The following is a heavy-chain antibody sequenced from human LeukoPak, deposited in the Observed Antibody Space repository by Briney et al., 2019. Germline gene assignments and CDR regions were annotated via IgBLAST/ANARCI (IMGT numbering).Heavy chain of an antibody. CDR2: INPDTGGT. J-gene: IGHJ5*02. CDR3: ARSPYDSGSYVSAP. Sequence: ASVKVSCKASGGTFSSYAISWVRQAPGQGLEWLGWINPDTGGTNFAQKFQGRVTMAGDTSISTAYMELSRLTSDDTAVYYCARSPYDSGSYVSAPWGQGTQVTVSS. V-gene: IGHV1-2*02. CDR1: GGTFSSYA. D-gene: IGHD3-10*01.